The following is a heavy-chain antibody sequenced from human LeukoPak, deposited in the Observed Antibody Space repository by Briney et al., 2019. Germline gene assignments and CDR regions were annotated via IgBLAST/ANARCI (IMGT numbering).Heavy chain of an antibody. CDR2: ISYDGSNK. D-gene: IGHD6-13*01. J-gene: IGHJ1*01. V-gene: IGHV3-30-3*01. CDR1: GFTFSSYA. CDR3: ARDIVRVQSIAAAGTLAEYFQH. Sequence: PGRSLRLSCAASGFTFSSYAMHWVRQAPGKGLGWVAVISYDGSNKYYADSVKGRFTISRDNSKNTLYLQMNSLRAEDTAVYYCARDIVRVQSIAAAGTLAEYFQHWGQGTLVTVSS.